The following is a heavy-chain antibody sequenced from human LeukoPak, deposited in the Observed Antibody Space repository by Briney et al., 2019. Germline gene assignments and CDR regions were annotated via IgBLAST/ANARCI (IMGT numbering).Heavy chain of an antibody. D-gene: IGHD3-22*01. CDR3: ARVSYDSSGRIFDY. V-gene: IGHV1-69*06. J-gene: IGHJ4*02. CDR1: GGTFSSYA. Sequence: ASVKVSCKASGGTFSSYAISWVRQAPGQGLEWMGGITPIFGTANYAQKFQGRVTITADKSTSTAYVELSSLRSEDTAVYYCARVSYDSSGRIFDYWGQGTLVTVSS. CDR2: ITPIFGTA.